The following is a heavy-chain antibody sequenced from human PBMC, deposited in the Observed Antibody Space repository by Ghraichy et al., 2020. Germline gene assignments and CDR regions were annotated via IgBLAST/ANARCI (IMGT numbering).Heavy chain of an antibody. D-gene: IGHD2-2*01. V-gene: IGHV3-30*04. J-gene: IGHJ1*01. CDR1: GFTFSSYA. Sequence: GGSLRLSCAASGFTFSSYAMHWVRQAPGKGLEWMAVISYDGSKKYYADSVKGRFTISRDNSKNTLYLQMNSLRAEDTAVYYCARDRLVEAEYFQHWGQGTLVTVSS. CDR2: ISYDGSKK. CDR3: ARDRLVEAEYFQH.